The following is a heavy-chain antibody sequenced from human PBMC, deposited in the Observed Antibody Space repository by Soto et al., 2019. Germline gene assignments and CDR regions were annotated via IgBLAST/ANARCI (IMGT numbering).Heavy chain of an antibody. D-gene: IGHD2-15*01. V-gene: IGHV4-31*03. Sequence: QMQLPESGPGLVKPSQTLSLTCTVSGGSVTSPNTYWTWIRQHPGKGLEWIGYIYYNGNSYYKPSLRSRVTISLDTSNNQFSLRLTSVTAADTAMYYCARGLDEVVVAATYSDYWGQGRLVTVSS. J-gene: IGHJ4*02. CDR3: ARGLDEVVVAATYSDY. CDR1: GGSVTSPNTY. CDR2: IYYNGNS.